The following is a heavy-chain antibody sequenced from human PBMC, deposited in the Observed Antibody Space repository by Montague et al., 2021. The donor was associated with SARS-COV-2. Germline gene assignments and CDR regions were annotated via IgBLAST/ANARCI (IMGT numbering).Heavy chain of an antibody. CDR2: IYSGGST. V-gene: IGHV3-66*02. CDR1: GFTVSSNY. Sequence: SLRLSCAASGFTVSSNYMSWVRQAPGKGLEWVSVIYSGGSTYYADSVKGRFTISRDNSKNTLYLQMSSLRAEDTAVYYCARYYYDSSDYYDPEYFDYWGQGTLVTVSS. D-gene: IGHD3-22*01. J-gene: IGHJ4*02. CDR3: ARYYYDSSDYYDPEYFDY.